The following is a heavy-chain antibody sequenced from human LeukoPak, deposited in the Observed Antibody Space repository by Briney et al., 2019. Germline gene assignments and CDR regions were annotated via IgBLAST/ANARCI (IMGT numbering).Heavy chain of an antibody. V-gene: IGHV4-59*01. CDR1: GGSISGYY. CDR3: VRFGVNYDMDV. Sequence: SETLSLTCSVSGGSISGYYWTWVRQPPGKGLEWIGQIHYSGRADYNPSRKSRITMSVDTSRNQISLKLSSVTAADTAIYYCVRFGVNYDMDVWGQGTTVTVFS. CDR2: IHYSGRA. J-gene: IGHJ6*02. D-gene: IGHD3-16*01.